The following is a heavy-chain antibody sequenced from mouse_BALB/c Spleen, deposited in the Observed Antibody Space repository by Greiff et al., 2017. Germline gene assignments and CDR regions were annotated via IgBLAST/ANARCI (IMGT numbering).Heavy chain of an antibody. V-gene: IGHV1-80*01. CDR3: ARLTMITTFYFDY. J-gene: IGHJ2*01. D-gene: IGHD2-4*01. CDR1: GYAFSSYW. CDR2: IYPGDGDT. Sequence: QVQLKESGAELVRPGSSVKISCKASGYAFSSYWMNWVKQRPGQGLEWIGQIYPGDGDTNYNGKFKGKATLTADKSSSTAYMQLSSLTSEDSAVYFCARLTMITTFYFDYWGQGTTLTVSS.